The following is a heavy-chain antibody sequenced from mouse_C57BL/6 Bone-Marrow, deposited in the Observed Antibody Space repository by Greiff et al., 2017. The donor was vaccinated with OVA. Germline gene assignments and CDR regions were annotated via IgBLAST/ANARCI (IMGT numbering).Heavy chain of an antibody. D-gene: IGHD1-1*01. J-gene: IGHJ3*01. CDR2: FYPGSGSI. CDR3: ARDEDSTDYYGSQAWFAY. CDR1: GYTFTEYT. Sequence: QVQLQQSGAELVKPGASVKLSCTASGYTFTEYTIHWVKQRSGQGLEWIGWFYPGSGSIKYNEKFTDKATLTADKSSSTVYMELSRLTAEDSEVYFSARDEDSTDYYGSQAWFAYWGQGTLVTVSA. V-gene: IGHV1-62-2*01.